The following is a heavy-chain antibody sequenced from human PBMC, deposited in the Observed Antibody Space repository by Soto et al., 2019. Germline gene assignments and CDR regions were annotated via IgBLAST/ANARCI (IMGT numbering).Heavy chain of an antibody. CDR1: GFTFSRHA. Sequence: GGSLRLSCEGSGFTFSRHALHWVRQAPGKGLEWVAVVSKDGSVKYWIESVKGRFTLSIDNSKNTVYLEMNSLRPEDTGVYYCVRSRSGAVADSFDLWGQGTLVTVSS. J-gene: IGHJ4*02. CDR3: VRSRSGAVADSFDL. CDR2: VSKDGSVK. V-gene: IGHV3-30-3*01. D-gene: IGHD3-10*01.